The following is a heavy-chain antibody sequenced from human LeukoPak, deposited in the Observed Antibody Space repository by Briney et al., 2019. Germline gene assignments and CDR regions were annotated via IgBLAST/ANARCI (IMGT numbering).Heavy chain of an antibody. CDR3: ASQYSSSWTVDVSPFDY. CDR2: INPSGGST. V-gene: IGHV1-46*01. D-gene: IGHD6-13*01. Sequence: ASVKLSCKASGYTFTSYHMHWERQAPGQGLEWMGIINPSGGSTSYAQKFQGRVTMTRDTSTSTVYMELSSLRSADTAVYYCASQYSSSWTVDVSPFDYWGQGTLVTVSS. J-gene: IGHJ4*02. CDR1: GYTFTSYH.